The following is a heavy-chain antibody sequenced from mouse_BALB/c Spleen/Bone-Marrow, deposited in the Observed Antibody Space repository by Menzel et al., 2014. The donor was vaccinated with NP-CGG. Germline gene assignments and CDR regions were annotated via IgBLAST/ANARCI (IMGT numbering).Heavy chain of an antibody. CDR2: IWGDGST. CDR3: SREPHYYAMDY. J-gene: IGHJ4*01. Sequence: VKLMESGPGLLAHSQSLSITCTVSGFSLTGSGVNWVRKPPGQGLEWLEMIWGDGSTDYNSALKSRMISSKDNSKSQVCLKMNSLQTYVAARYYWSREPHYYAMDYRGQGASITVSS. V-gene: IGHV2-6-7*01. CDR1: GFSLTGSG.